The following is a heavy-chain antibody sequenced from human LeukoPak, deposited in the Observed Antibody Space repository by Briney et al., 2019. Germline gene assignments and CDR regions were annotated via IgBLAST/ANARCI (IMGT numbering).Heavy chain of an antibody. CDR2: INSDGFST. CDR1: GFTFSSFW. V-gene: IGHV3-74*01. CDR3: ARGTSGGCFDY. Sequence: GGSLRLSCAASGFTFSSFWIHWVRQVPGKGLVWVSRINSDGFSTSYADSVKGRFTISRDNAKNTLYLQMNSLRAEDTAVYYCARGTSGGCFDYWGQGTLVTVSS. D-gene: IGHD1-26*01. J-gene: IGHJ4*02.